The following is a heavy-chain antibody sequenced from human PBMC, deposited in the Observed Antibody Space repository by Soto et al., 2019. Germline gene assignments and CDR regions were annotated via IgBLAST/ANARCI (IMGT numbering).Heavy chain of an antibody. D-gene: IGHD2-15*01. Sequence: PSETLSLTCTVSGGSISSSSYYWGWIRQPPGKGLEWIGSIYYSGSTYYNPSLKSRVTISVDTSKNQFSLKLSSVTAADTAVYYCARQRRVDIVVVVAARGGWFDPWGQGTLVTVS. CDR3: ARQRRVDIVVVVAARGGWFDP. CDR1: GGSISSSSYY. V-gene: IGHV4-39*01. J-gene: IGHJ5*02. CDR2: IYYSGST.